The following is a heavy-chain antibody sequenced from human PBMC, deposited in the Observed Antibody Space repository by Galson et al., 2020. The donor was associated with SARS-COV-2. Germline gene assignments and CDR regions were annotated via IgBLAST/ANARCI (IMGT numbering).Heavy chain of an antibody. CDR3: AHFELMDPNSADAFDV. J-gene: IGHJ3*01. Sequence: SGPTLVKPTQTLTLTCTFSGFSLSASGEGVAWIRQPPGKALEWLALIYWDDDKFYSPSLRNRLTITQDSSRDQVFLTLANLGPADTATYFCAHFELMDPNSADAFDVWGHGTVVTVSS. V-gene: IGHV2-5*02. CDR2: IYWDDDK. D-gene: IGHD1-7*01. CDR1: GFSLSASGEG.